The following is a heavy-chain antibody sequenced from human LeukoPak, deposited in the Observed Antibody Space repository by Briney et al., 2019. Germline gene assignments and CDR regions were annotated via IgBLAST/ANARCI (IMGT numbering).Heavy chain of an antibody. Sequence: GGSLRLSCAASGFTFSSYSMNWVRQAPGKGLEWVSSISSSSSYINYADSVKGRFTISRDNAKNSLYLQMNSLRAEDTAVYYCALIKGIAVADYWGQGTLVTVSS. CDR2: ISSSSSYI. D-gene: IGHD6-19*01. V-gene: IGHV3-21*01. CDR3: ALIKGIAVADY. J-gene: IGHJ4*02. CDR1: GFTFSSYS.